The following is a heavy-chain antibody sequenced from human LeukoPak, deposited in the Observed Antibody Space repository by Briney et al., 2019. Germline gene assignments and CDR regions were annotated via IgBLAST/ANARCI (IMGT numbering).Heavy chain of an antibody. CDR1: GGSISSSSYY. CDR3: ARMIGYDGSGSPFYFDY. Sequence: SETLSLTCTVSGGSISSSSYYWGWIRQPPGKGLEWIGSIYYSGGTYYNPSLRSRVTISVDTSKNQFSLKLSSVTAAHTAVYYCARMIGYDGSGSPFYFDYWGQGPLVTVSS. J-gene: IGHJ4*02. CDR2: IYYSGGT. V-gene: IGHV4-39*01. D-gene: IGHD3-10*01.